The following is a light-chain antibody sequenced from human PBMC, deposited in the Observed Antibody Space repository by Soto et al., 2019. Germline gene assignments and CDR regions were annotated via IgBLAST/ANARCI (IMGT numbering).Light chain of an antibody. CDR3: QQYMSSVT. Sequence: EIVLTQSPGSLSLSPGQRATLSCRASQSVDTTFFAWYQKKPGQAPRLLIYGASKRATGIPDRFSGSGSGTDFPLSISRLEPEDFEVYYCQQYMSSVTFGQGTKVEIK. CDR1: QSVDTTF. J-gene: IGKJ1*01. CDR2: GAS. V-gene: IGKV3-20*01.